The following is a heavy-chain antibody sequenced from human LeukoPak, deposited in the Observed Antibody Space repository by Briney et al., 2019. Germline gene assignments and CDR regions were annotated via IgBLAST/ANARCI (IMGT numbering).Heavy chain of an antibody. CDR1: GYTFTDYY. D-gene: IGHD1-1*01. CDR3: STEVPWDV. Sequence: GASVKVSCKASGYTFTDYYMHWVQQAPGKGLEWMGRVDPEDGETIYAEKFQGRVTITADTSTDTAYMELNSLKTEDTAVYYCSTEVPWDVWGKGTTVTVSS. J-gene: IGHJ6*04. V-gene: IGHV1-69-2*01. CDR2: VDPEDGET.